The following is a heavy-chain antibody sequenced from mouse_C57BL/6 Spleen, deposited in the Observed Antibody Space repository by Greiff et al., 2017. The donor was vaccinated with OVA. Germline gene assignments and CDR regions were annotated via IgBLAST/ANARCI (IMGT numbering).Heavy chain of an antibody. V-gene: IGHV1-64*01. CDR3: ARGGSTTEDWYFDV. CDR2: IHPNSGST. D-gene: IGHD1-1*01. Sequence: QVQLQQPGAELVKPGASVKLSCKASGYTFTSYWMHWVKQRPGQGLEWIGMIHPNSGSTNYNEKFKSKATLTVDTSSSTAYMQLSSLTSEDSAVYYCARGGSTTEDWYFDVWGTGTTVTVSS. CDR1: GYTFTSYW. J-gene: IGHJ1*03.